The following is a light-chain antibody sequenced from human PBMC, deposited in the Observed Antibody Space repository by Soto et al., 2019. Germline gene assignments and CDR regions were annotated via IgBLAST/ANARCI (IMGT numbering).Light chain of an antibody. CDR2: GAS. CDR3: HQSGNSPYT. V-gene: IGKV3-20*01. J-gene: IGKJ2*01. CDR1: QSVYTSY. Sequence: EIVFTQAPGTLSLSPGERASVCCRASQSVYTSYLAWFQQKPGQAPRLLIYGASNRATGIPDRFSGSGSGTDFTLTITRLEPEDFAVYFCHQSGNSPYTFGQGTK.